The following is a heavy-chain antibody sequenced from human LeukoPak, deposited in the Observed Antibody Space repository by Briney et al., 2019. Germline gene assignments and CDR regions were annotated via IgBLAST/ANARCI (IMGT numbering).Heavy chain of an antibody. Sequence: ASETLSLTCAVSGYSISSGYYWGWIRQPPGKGLEWIGSIYHSGSTYYNPSLKSRVTISVDTSKNQFSLKLSSVTAADTAVYYCARGSSTQVWGQGTLVTVSS. CDR3: ARGSSTQV. V-gene: IGHV4-38-2*01. CDR1: GYSISSGYY. D-gene: IGHD2-2*01. J-gene: IGHJ4*02. CDR2: IYHSGST.